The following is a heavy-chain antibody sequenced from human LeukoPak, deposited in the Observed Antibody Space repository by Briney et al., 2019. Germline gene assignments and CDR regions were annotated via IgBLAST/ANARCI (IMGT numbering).Heavy chain of an antibody. CDR2: IIPIFGTA. J-gene: IGHJ4*02. V-gene: IGHV1-69*13. CDR3: AAGGNYYDSSGYYFDY. Sequence: ASVKVSCKASGGTFSSYAISWVRQAPGQGLEWMGGIIPIFGTANYAQKFQGRVTITADESTSTAYMELSSLRSEDTAVYYCAAGGNYYDSSGYYFDYWGQGTLVTVSS. D-gene: IGHD3-22*01. CDR1: GGTFSSYA.